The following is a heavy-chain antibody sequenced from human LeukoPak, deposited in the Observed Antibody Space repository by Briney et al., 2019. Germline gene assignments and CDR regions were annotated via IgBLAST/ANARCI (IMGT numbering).Heavy chain of an antibody. CDR3: ARDGVNYYDSSGYYGY. Sequence: GGSLRLSCAASGFTFSSYEMNWVRQAPGKGLEWVSSISSSSSYIYYADSVKGRFTISRDNAKNSLYLQMNSLRAEDTAVYYCARDGVNYYDSSGYYGYWGQGTLVTVSS. D-gene: IGHD3-22*01. CDR1: GFTFSSYE. J-gene: IGHJ4*02. CDR2: ISSSSSYI. V-gene: IGHV3-21*01.